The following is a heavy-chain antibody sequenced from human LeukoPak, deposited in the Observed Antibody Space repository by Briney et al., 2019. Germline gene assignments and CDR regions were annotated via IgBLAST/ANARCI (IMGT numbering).Heavy chain of an antibody. J-gene: IGHJ5*02. CDR1: GFTFSSYA. V-gene: IGHV3-23*01. CDR2: ISGGGGST. CDR3: AKSPYSSSPGWFDP. Sequence: AGGSLRLSCAASGFTFSSYAMSWARQAPGKGLEWVSAISGGGGSTYYADSVKGRFTISRDNSKNTLYLQMNSLRAEDTAVYYCAKSPYSSSPGWFDPWGQGTLVTVSS. D-gene: IGHD6-13*01.